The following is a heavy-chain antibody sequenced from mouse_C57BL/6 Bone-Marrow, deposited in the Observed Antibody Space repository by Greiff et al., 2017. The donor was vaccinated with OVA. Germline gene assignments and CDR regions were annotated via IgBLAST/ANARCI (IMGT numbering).Heavy chain of an antibody. CDR1: GYTFTSYW. V-gene: IGHV1-62-3*01. Sequence: QVQLQQPGAELVKPGASVKLSCKASGYTFTSYWMHWVKQRPGRGLEWIGRIDPNSGGTKYNEKFKGKATLTADKSSSTAYMQLNSLTSEDSAVYFCAREDYYAGYAMDYWGQGTSVTVSS. D-gene: IGHD1-1*01. CDR2: IDPNSGGT. J-gene: IGHJ4*01. CDR3: AREDYYAGYAMDY.